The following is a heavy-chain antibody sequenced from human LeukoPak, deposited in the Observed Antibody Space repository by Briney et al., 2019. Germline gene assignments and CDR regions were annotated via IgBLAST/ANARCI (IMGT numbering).Heavy chain of an antibody. D-gene: IGHD3-10*01. J-gene: IGHJ4*02. CDR1: GFTFSSYE. V-gene: IGHV3-48*03. Sequence: GGSLRLSCAASGFTFSSYEMNWVRQAPGKGLEWVSYISSSGSTIYYADSVKGRFTISRDNAKNSLYLQMNSLRAEDTAVYYCLLSPSYYYGSGSYLGPLDYWGQGTLVTVSS. CDR2: ISSSGSTI. CDR3: LLSPSYYYGSGSYLGPLDY.